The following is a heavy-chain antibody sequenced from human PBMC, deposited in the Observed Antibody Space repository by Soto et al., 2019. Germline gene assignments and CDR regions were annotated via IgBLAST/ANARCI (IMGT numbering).Heavy chain of an antibody. Sequence: QFQLLQSGDEVKKPGASVKVSCKASGYIFVNYGIAWVRQAPGQGLEWMGWISPYTGNTHSATKIQGRLTMTTDTSTSTGYMDLGSLTYDDTAVYYCVMVDNYVTPTPQDVWGQWTTVTVSS. CDR3: VMVDNYVTPTPQDV. CDR1: GYIFVNYG. CDR2: ISPYTGNT. J-gene: IGHJ6*02. D-gene: IGHD3-16*01. V-gene: IGHV1-18*01.